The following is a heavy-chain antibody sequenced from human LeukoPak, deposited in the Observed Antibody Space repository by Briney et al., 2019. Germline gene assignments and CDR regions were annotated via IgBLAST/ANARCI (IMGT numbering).Heavy chain of an antibody. J-gene: IGHJ4*02. CDR2: ISYDGSNK. CDR3: ARSTGYCSGGSCPTLDY. CDR1: GFTFSSYS. Sequence: GGSLRLSCAASGFTFSSYSMNWVRQAPGKGLEWVAVISYDGSNKYYADSVKGRFTISRDNSKNTLYLQVNSLRAEDTAVYYCARSTGYCSGGSCPTLDYWGQGTLVTVSS. D-gene: IGHD2-15*01. V-gene: IGHV3-30*03.